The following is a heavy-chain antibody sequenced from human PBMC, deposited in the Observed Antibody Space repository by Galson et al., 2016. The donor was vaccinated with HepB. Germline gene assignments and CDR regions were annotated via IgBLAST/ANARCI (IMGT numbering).Heavy chain of an antibody. CDR1: GYTFTRYY. D-gene: IGHD3-22*01. Sequence: SVKVSCKASGYTFTRYYLHWVRQAPGQGLEWMGIINPSVGTTVYAQKFHGRVSMTRDTSTSTLYMELSSLRSDDTAVYYCARPPYDRSGPEFFHNWGQGTLVTVSS. CDR2: INPSVGTT. CDR3: ARPPYDRSGPEFFHN. J-gene: IGHJ1*01. V-gene: IGHV1-46*01.